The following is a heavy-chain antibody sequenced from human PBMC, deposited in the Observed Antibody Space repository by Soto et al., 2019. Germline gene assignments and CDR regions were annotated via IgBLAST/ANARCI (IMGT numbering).Heavy chain of an antibody. J-gene: IGHJ6*02. D-gene: IGHD3-10*01. Sequence: QVQLQESGPGLVKPSQTLSLTCTVSGGSISSGGYYWSWIRQHPGKGLEWIGYIYYSGSTYYNPSLNSRLTISVDTSKNQFSLKLSSVTAADTAVYYCARDGGAPITMVRGVRYYYGMDVWGQGTTVTVSS. CDR2: IYYSGST. CDR1: GGSISSGGYY. CDR3: ARDGGAPITMVRGVRYYYGMDV. V-gene: IGHV4-31*03.